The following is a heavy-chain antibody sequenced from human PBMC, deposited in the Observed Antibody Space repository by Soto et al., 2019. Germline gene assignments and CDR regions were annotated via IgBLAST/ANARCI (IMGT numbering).Heavy chain of an antibody. CDR1: GGSIRSYY. CDR3: ARISSVDPYGYVNGGLDV. CDR2: FYHSGNS. J-gene: IGHJ6*02. V-gene: IGHV4-59*01. D-gene: IGHD5-18*01. Sequence: SETLSLTCSVSGGSIRSYYWSWIRQSPEKGLEWIGYFYHSGNSNYNPSLKSRVTISVDTSKNQLSLSLRSVTAADTAVHFCARISSVDPYGYVNGGLDVWGQGTTVTVSS.